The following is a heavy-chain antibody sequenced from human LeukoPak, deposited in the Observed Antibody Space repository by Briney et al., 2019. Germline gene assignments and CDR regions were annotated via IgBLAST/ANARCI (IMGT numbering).Heavy chain of an antibody. V-gene: IGHV4-34*01. CDR2: INHSGST. J-gene: IGHJ4*02. D-gene: IGHD5-18*01. CDR1: GGSFSGYY. Sequence: SETLPLTCAVYGGSFSGYYWSWIRQPPGKGLEWIGEINHSGSTNYNPSLKSRVTISVDTSKNQFSLKLSSVTAADTAVYYCARRRSGRGYSYATHFDYWGQGTLVTVSS. CDR3: ARRRSGRGYSYATHFDY.